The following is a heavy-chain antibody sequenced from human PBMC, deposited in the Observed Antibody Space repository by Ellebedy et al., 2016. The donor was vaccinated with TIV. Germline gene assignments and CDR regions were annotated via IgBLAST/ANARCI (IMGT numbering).Heavy chain of an antibody. CDR1: GGSVSSGSYY. V-gene: IGHV4-61*01. CDR3: ASDSAGIGTDSSGYHDY. CDR2: IYYSGST. J-gene: IGHJ4*02. D-gene: IGHD3-22*01. Sequence: SETLSLXCTVSGGSVSSGSYYWSWIRQPPGKGLEWIGYIYYSGSTNYNPSLKSRVTISVDTSKNQFSLKLSSVTAADTAVYYCASDSAGIGTDSSGYHDYWGQGTLVTVSS.